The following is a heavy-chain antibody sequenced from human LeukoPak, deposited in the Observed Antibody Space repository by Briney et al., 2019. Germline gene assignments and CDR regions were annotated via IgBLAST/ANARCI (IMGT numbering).Heavy chain of an antibody. D-gene: IGHD3-3*01. J-gene: IGHJ4*02. V-gene: IGHV3-21*01. CDR3: ARIANYDFWSGHPDY. CDR1: GFTFSNYS. Sequence: PGGSLRLSCAASGFTFSNYSMNWVRQAPGKGLEWVSSISRRSSYVYYADSVKGRFTISRDNAKNSLYLQMNSLRAEDTAVYYCARIANYDFWSGHPDYWGQGTLVTVSS. CDR2: ISRRSSYV.